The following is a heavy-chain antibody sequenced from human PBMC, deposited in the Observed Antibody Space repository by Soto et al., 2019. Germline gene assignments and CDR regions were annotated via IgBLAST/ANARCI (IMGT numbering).Heavy chain of an antibody. D-gene: IGHD1-7*01. CDR1: GYNFATSG. CDR3: AREPRGLNFNYARRGDY. CDR2: ISVNNGDT. Sequence: QVRLVQSGAAVKKPGASVKVSCKASGYNFATSGIGWVRQAPGPGLEWMGWISVNNGDTKYAQEFQGRVTMTIDRSTGTAYMELRSLTFADTAIYYCAREPRGLNFNYARRGDYWGQGTLVTVSS. J-gene: IGHJ4*02. V-gene: IGHV1-18*04.